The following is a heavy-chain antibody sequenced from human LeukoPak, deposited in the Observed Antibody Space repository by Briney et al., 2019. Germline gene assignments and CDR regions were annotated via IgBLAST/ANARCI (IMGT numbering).Heavy chain of an antibody. CDR2: IRYDGSNK. D-gene: IGHD3-10*01. V-gene: IGHV3-30*02. J-gene: IGHJ3*02. Sequence: GGSLRLSCAASGFTFSSYGMHWVRQAPGKGLEWVAFIRYDGSNKYYADSVKGRFTISRDNSKNTLYLQMNSLRAEDTAVYYCAAPGLWFGETADAFDIWGQGTMVTVSS. CDR1: GFTFSSYG. CDR3: AAPGLWFGETADAFDI.